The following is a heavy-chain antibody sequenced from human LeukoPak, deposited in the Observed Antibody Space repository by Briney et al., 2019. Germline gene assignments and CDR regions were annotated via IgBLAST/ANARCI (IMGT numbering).Heavy chain of an antibody. CDR3: ARRPYSSSSHDY. CDR2: IYYSGST. CDR1: GGSISSYY. D-gene: IGHD6-13*01. J-gene: IGHJ4*02. V-gene: IGHV4-59*01. Sequence: SETLSLTCTVSGGSISSYYWSWIRQPPGKGLEWIGYIYYSGSTNYNPSLKSRVTISVDTSKNQFSLKLSSVTAADTAVYYCARRPYSSSSHDYWGQGTLVTVS.